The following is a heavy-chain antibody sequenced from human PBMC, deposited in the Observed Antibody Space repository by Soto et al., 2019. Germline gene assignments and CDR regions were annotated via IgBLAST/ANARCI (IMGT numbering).Heavy chain of an antibody. CDR2: IYYSGST. CDR3: ARHGNYDILTGYYDSWFDP. CDR1: GGSISSYY. V-gene: IGHV4-59*08. J-gene: IGHJ5*02. Sequence: PSETLSLTCTVSGGSISSYYWSWIRQPPGKGLEWIGYIYYSGSTNYNPSLKSRVTISVDTSKNQFSLKLSSVTAADTAVYYCARHGNYDILTGYYDSWFDPWGQGTLVTVSS. D-gene: IGHD3-9*01.